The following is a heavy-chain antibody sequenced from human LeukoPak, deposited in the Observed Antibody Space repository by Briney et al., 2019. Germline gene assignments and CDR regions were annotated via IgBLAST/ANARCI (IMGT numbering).Heavy chain of an antibody. CDR3: ARGLHCSGGSCYWVSYDP. CDR2: INPNSGGT. V-gene: IGHV1-2*02. J-gene: IGHJ5*02. D-gene: IGHD2-15*01. Sequence: EASVKVSCKASGYTFTGYYMHWVRQAPGQGLEWMGWINPNSGGTNYAQKFQGRVTMTRDTSISTAYMELSRLRSDDTAVYYCARGLHCSGGSCYWVSYDPWGQGTLVTVSS. CDR1: GYTFTGYY.